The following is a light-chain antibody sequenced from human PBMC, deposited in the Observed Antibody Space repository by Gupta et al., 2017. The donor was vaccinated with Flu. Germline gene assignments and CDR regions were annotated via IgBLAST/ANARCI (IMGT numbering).Light chain of an antibody. CDR1: SSDVVGYNY. Sequence: QYALTQPVSVSWSPGRSITISCNETSSDVVGYNYFSWYHQRPGKAPKLMIYDVSNRPSGGSNRFSGSKSGNTASVTISGLQAEDEADYYCSSYTSGSALVVVFGGGTKLTVL. V-gene: IGLV2-14*03. J-gene: IGLJ2*01. CDR3: SSYTSGSALVVV. CDR2: DVS.